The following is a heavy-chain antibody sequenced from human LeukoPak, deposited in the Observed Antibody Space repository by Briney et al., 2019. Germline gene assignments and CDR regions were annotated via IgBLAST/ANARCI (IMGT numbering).Heavy chain of an antibody. V-gene: IGHV3-9*01. D-gene: IGHD3-9*01. Sequence: PGGSLRLSCAASGFTFDDYAMHWVRQAPGKGLEWVSGISWNSGSIGYADSVKGRFTISRDNAKNSLYLQMNSLRAEDTALYYCAKDIEFGDYDILTGPPSLRAFDIWGQGTMVTVSS. CDR3: AKDIEFGDYDILTGPPSLRAFDI. J-gene: IGHJ3*02. CDR2: ISWNSGSI. CDR1: GFTFDDYA.